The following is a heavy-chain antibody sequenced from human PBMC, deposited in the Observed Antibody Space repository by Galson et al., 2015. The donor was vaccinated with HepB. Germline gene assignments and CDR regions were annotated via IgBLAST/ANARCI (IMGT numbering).Heavy chain of an antibody. CDR2: IIPILGIA. CDR3: ASHTTTVTRGPDY. J-gene: IGHJ4*02. Sequence: SVKVSCKASGGTFSSYTISWVRQAPGQGLEWMGRIIPILGIANYAQKFQGRVTITADKSTSTAYMELSSLRSEDTAVYYCASHTTTVTRGPDYWGQGTLVTVSS. V-gene: IGHV1-69*02. CDR1: GGTFSSYT. D-gene: IGHD4-17*01.